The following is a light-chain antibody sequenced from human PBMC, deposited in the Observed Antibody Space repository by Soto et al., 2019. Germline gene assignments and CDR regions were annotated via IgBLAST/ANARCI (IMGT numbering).Light chain of an antibody. CDR1: QSLSSSY. CDR2: AAS. CDR3: QQYDTSPRT. J-gene: IGKJ1*01. V-gene: IGKV3-20*01. Sequence: EIVLTQSPGTLSLSPGERATLSCRASQSLSSSYLAWYQQKPGQAPRILIYAASTRAPGIPDRFSGSGSWTDFTRTISRLEPEDFAVYYCQQYDTSPRTFGQGTKVEI.